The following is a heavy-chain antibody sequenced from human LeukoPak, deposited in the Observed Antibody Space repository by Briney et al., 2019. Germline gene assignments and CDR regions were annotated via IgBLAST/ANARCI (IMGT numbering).Heavy chain of an antibody. V-gene: IGHV3-23*01. D-gene: IGHD6-13*01. J-gene: IGHJ4*02. CDR3: AKDYPEKAAAGNTFFDY. CDR1: GFTFSSYA. CDR2: ISGSGGST. Sequence: PGGSLRLSCAASGFTFSSYAMSWVRQAPGKGLEWVSAISGSGGSTYYADSVKGRFTISRDNSKGTVYLQMNSVRAEDTAVYYCAKDYPEKAAAGNTFFDYWGQGTLVTVSS.